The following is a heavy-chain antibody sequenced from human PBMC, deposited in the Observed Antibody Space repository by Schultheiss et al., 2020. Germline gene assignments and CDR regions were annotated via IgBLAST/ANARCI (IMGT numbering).Heavy chain of an antibody. CDR3: ARDRSSGYSYGLETVSINDYGDYPNWYFDL. J-gene: IGHJ2*01. CDR1: GGSISSGGYY. D-gene: IGHD5-18*01. CDR2: IYYSGST. Sequence: SETMSLTCTVSGGSISSGGYYWSWIRQHPGKGLEWIGYIYYSGSTYYNPSLKSRVTISVDTSKNQFSLKLSSVTAADTAVYYCARDRSSGYSYGLETVSINDYGDYPNWYFDLWGSGTLVTVAS. V-gene: IGHV4-31*03.